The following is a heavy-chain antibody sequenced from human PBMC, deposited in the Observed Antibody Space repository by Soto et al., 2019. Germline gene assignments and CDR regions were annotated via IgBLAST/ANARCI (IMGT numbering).Heavy chain of an antibody. V-gene: IGHV3-30-3*01. J-gene: IGHJ4*02. CDR1: GFTFSSYA. Sequence: QVQLVESGGGVVQPGRSLRLSCAASGFTFSSYAMHWVRQAPGKGLEWVAVISYDGSNKYYADSVKGRFTISRDNSKNTLYLQMNSLRAEDTAVYYCASADDYGDLYYFDYWGQGTLVTVSS. CDR3: ASADDYGDLYYFDY. CDR2: ISYDGSNK. D-gene: IGHD4-17*01.